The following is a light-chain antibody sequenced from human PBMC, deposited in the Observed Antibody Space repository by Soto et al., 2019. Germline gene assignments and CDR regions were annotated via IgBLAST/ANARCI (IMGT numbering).Light chain of an antibody. V-gene: IGKV1-5*03. CDR2: KAS. CDR3: QQYNSYSRT. J-gene: IGKJ1*01. Sequence: DIQLTQSPSSLSASVGDRVTMTWRASQSVSGSLAWYQQKPGKAPKLLVYKASTLKSGVPSRFSGRGSGTEFTLTISSLQPDDFATYYCQQYNSYSRTFGQGTKVDIK. CDR1: QSVSGS.